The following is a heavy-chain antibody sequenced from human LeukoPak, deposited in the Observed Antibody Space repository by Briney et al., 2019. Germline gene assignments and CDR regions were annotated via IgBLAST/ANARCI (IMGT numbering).Heavy chain of an antibody. V-gene: IGHV4-61*08. J-gene: IGHJ4*02. Sequence: SETLSLTCTVSGGSISSGGYYWSWIRQPPGKGLEWIGYIYYSGSTNYNPSLKSRVTISVDTSKNQFSLKLSSVTAADTAVYYCARGDRQLWFPMGYWGQGTLVTVSS. CDR2: IYYSGST. CDR3: ARGDRQLWFPMGY. CDR1: GGSISSGGYY. D-gene: IGHD5-18*01.